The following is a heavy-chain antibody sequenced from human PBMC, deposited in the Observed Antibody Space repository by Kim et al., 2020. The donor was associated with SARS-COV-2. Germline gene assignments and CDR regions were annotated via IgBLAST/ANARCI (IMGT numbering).Heavy chain of an antibody. V-gene: IGHV3-23*01. CDR2: ISGSGGST. CDR3: AKGIYSSGWFLN. D-gene: IGHD6-19*01. CDR1: GFTFSSYA. J-gene: IGHJ1*01. Sequence: LSLTCAASGFTFSSYAMSWVRQAPGKGLEWVSAISGSGGSTYYADSVKGRFTISRDNSKNTLYLQMNSLRAEDTAVYYCAKGIYSSGWFLNWGQGTLVTVSS.